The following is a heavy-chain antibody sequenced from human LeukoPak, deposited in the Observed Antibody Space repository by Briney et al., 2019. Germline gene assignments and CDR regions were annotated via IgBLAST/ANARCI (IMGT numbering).Heavy chain of an antibody. V-gene: IGHV4-38-2*02. Sequence: SETLSLTCTVSGYSVSSTYYWGWIRQPPGKGLEWIGSTYHSGSAYYSPSLKSRVTISTDTSKNHFSLKLSSVTAADTAVYYCARAYSSSVSDAFDIWGQGTMDSVSS. CDR1: GYSVSSTYY. D-gene: IGHD6-6*01. CDR3: ARAYSSSVSDAFDI. CDR2: TYHSGSA. J-gene: IGHJ3*02.